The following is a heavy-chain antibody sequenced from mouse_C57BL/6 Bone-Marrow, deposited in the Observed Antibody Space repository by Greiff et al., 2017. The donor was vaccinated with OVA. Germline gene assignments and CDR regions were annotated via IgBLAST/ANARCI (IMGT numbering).Heavy chain of an antibody. J-gene: IGHJ3*01. CDR1: GYAFTNYL. V-gene: IGHV1-54*01. D-gene: IGHD2-1*01. CDR2: IYPGSGGT. CDR3: ASDYDNLFAY. Sequence: QVQLQQSGAELVRPGTSVKVSCKASGYAFTNYLIEWVKQRPGQGLEWIGVIYPGSGGTYYNEKFKGKATLTADTSSSTAYMQLSSLTSEDSAVYFCASDYDNLFAYWGQGTLVTVSA.